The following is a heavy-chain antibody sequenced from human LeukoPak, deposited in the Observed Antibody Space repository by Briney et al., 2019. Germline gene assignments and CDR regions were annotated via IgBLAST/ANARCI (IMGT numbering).Heavy chain of an antibody. CDR3: AKGTHYYDSSGYWGAFDI. CDR1: GFTFSSND. Sequence: GGSLRLSCSASGFTFSSNDIHWVRQAPGKGLEWVVVISYDGGNKYYADSVKGRFAISRDNSKNTLYLQMNSLRAEDTAVYYCAKGTHYYDSSGYWGAFDIWGQGTMVTVSS. J-gene: IGHJ3*02. CDR2: ISYDGGNK. V-gene: IGHV3-30*18. D-gene: IGHD3-22*01.